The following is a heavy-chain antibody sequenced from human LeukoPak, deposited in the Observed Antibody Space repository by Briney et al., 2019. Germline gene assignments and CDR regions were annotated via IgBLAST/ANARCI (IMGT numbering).Heavy chain of an antibody. Sequence: GGSLRLSCAASGFTFSSYGMHWVRQAPGKGLEWVANIKQDGSEKYYVDSVKGRFTISRDNAKNSLYLQMNSLRAEDTAVYYCAREDFWSDFDYWGQGTLVTVSS. CDR3: AREDFWSDFDY. V-gene: IGHV3-7*01. J-gene: IGHJ4*02. CDR2: IKQDGSEK. CDR1: GFTFSSYG. D-gene: IGHD3-3*01.